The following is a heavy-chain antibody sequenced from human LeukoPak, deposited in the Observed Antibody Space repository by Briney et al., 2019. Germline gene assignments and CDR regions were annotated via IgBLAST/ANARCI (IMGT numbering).Heavy chain of an antibody. V-gene: IGHV3-48*03. D-gene: IGHD3-10*01. CDR2: ISSSGSTI. J-gene: IGHJ4*02. Sequence: GGSLRLSCAASGFTFSSYEMNWVRQAPGKGLEWVSYISSSGSTIYYADSVKGRFTISRDNAKNSLYLQMNSLRAEDTAVYYCARAEGSGSSFDYWGQGTLVTVSS. CDR1: GFTFSSYE. CDR3: ARAEGSGSSFDY.